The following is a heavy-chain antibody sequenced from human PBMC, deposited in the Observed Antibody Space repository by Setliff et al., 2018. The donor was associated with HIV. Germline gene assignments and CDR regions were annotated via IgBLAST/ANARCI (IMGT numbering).Heavy chain of an antibody. CDR1: GFTFSSYE. J-gene: IGHJ4*02. Sequence: PGGSLRLSCAAFGFTFSSYEMNWVRQAPGKGLEWVSYISSSGSTIYYADSVKGRFTISRDNAKNSLYLQMNSLRAEDTAVYYCARENLGASYYFDYWGQGTLFTVSS. CDR3: ARENLGASYYFDY. V-gene: IGHV3-48*03. CDR2: ISSSGSTI. D-gene: IGHD3-16*01.